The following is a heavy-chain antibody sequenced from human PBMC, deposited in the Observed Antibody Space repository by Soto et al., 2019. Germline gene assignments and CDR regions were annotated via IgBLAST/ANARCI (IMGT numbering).Heavy chain of an antibody. V-gene: IGHV1-46*03. Sequence: ASVKVSCKASGYIFTNYYIHWVRQAPGQGLEWMGIINLSADRTSYAQKFQGRFTVTMDTSTSTVYMELGSLRSEDTAVYYCVRDPSSGWYFDYWGQGTLVTVSS. CDR2: INLSADRT. D-gene: IGHD6-19*01. J-gene: IGHJ4*02. CDR3: VRDPSSGWYFDY. CDR1: GYIFTNYY.